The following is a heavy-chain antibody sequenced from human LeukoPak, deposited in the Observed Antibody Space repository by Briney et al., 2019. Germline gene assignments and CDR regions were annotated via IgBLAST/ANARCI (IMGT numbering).Heavy chain of an antibody. CDR2: ISGSGGST. Sequence: GGSLRLSCAASGFTFSSYAMSWVRQAPGKGLEWVSAISGSGGSTYYADSVKGRFTISRDNAKNSLYLQMNSLRAEDTAVYYCARDYPQGGAAYYDSSGYYYDRDYWGQGTLVTVSS. D-gene: IGHD3-22*01. CDR3: ARDYPQGGAAYYDSSGYYYDRDY. V-gene: IGHV3-23*01. J-gene: IGHJ4*02. CDR1: GFTFSSYA.